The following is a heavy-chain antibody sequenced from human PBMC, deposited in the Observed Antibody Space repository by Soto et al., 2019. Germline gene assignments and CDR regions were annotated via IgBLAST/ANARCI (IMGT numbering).Heavy chain of an antibody. CDR1: GYSFTSYW. V-gene: IGHV5-10-1*01. CDR2: IDPSDSYT. J-gene: IGHJ6*02. CDR3: FSSGWYDSSDYYYYYGMDV. Sequence: PGESLKISCKGSGYSFTSYWISWVLQIPWKGLEWMGRIDPSDSYTNYSPSFQGHVTISADKSISTAYLQWSSLKASDTAMYYCFSSGWYDSSDYYYYYGMDVWGQGTTVTVSS. D-gene: IGHD6-19*01.